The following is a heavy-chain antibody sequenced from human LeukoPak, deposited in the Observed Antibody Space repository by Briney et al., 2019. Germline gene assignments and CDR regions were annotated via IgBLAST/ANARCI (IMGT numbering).Heavy chain of an antibody. Sequence: RPGRSLRLSCAASGFTFSSYGMHWVRQAPGKGLEWVAVIWYDGSNKYYADSVKGRFTISRDNSKNTLYLQMNSLRAEDTAVYYCARAEGGSYLIDYWGQGTLVTVSS. D-gene: IGHD1-26*01. CDR1: GFTFSSYG. V-gene: IGHV3-33*01. J-gene: IGHJ4*02. CDR2: IWYDGSNK. CDR3: ARAEGGSYLIDY.